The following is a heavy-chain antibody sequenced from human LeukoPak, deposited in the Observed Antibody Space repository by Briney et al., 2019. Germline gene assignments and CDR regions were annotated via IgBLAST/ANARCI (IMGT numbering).Heavy chain of an antibody. CDR1: GFTFSSYA. J-gene: IGHJ4*02. V-gene: IGHV3-30-3*01. CDR3: ASAPIRSIAVAGTAFDY. Sequence: GGSLRLSCAASGFTFSSYAMHWVRQAPGKGLEWVAVISYDGSNKYYADSVKGRFTISRDNSKNTLYLQMNSLRAEDTAVYYCASAPIRSIAVAGTAFDYWGQGTLVTVSS. D-gene: IGHD6-19*01. CDR2: ISYDGSNK.